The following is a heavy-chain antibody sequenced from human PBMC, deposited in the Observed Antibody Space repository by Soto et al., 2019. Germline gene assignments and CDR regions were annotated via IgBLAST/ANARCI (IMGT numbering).Heavy chain of an antibody. Sequence: EAQLVESGGGLVQPGRSPRLSCAGSGFIFDDFAIHWVRQAPGKGLEWVSGISWNSDSIGYADSVKGRFTISRDNAKNVLYLQMNSLRVEDTALYYCTKVGGLYDFWSGPLHFDLWGQGTLVTVSS. V-gene: IGHV3-9*01. CDR2: ISWNSDSI. CDR1: GFIFDDFA. D-gene: IGHD3-3*01. CDR3: TKVGGLYDFWSGPLHFDL. J-gene: IGHJ4*02.